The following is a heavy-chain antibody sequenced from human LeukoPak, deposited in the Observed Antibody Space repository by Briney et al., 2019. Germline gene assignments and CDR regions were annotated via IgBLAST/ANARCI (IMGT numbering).Heavy chain of an antibody. D-gene: IGHD4-17*01. Sequence: GGSLRLSCAASGFTFSSYAMSWVRQAPGKGLEWVSVIYSGGSTYYADSVKGRFTISRDNSKNTLYLQMNSLRAEDTAVYYCARDPLYGDYAFDIWGQGTMVTVSS. CDR3: ARDPLYGDYAFDI. V-gene: IGHV3-66*01. CDR1: GFTFSSYA. CDR2: IYSGGST. J-gene: IGHJ3*02.